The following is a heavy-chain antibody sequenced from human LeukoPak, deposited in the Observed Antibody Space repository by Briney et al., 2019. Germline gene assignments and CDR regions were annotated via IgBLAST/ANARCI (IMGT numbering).Heavy chain of an antibody. J-gene: IGHJ4*02. CDR3: ARDDKRHCSGGSCAAYFDY. CDR2: ISAYNGNT. CDR1: GYTFANYG. V-gene: IGHV1-18*01. Sequence: ASVKVSCKASGYTFANYGISWVRQAPGQGLEWIAWISAYNGNTNYALKLRGGVTMTTDTSTSTAYLELRSLRSDDTALYYCARDDKRHCSGGSCAAYFDYWSQGTLVTVSS. D-gene: IGHD2-15*01.